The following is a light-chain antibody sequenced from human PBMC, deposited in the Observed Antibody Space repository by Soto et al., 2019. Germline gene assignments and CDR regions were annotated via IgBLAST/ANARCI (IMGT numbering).Light chain of an antibody. Sequence: EIVMTQAPLSLPVTVGEPASISCRSSLSLLHRSGNISLAFYLQKPGQSPQLLIYLGSHRASGVPDRCSGNGSATSFTRKISRVEAADVGVYYCMQHLRTTYTCGQGTKLEI. CDR3: MQHLRTTYT. CDR1: LSLLHRSGNIS. V-gene: IGKV2-28*01. CDR2: LGS. J-gene: IGKJ2*01.